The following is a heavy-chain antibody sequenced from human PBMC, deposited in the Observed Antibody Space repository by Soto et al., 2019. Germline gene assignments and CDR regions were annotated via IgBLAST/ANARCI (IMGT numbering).Heavy chain of an antibody. CDR1: GGSVRTGSYH. Sequence: SETLSLTCSVSGGSVRTGSYHWSWIRQPPGKGLEWIGFIPNNGSPNYNPSLKSRVVVSIDRSKNQFSLKVNSVTAADTAVYFCARIGWGGDSWGQGTLVTVSS. CDR3: ARIGWGGDS. V-gene: IGHV4-61*01. D-gene: IGHD7-27*01. J-gene: IGHJ4*02. CDR2: IPNNGSP.